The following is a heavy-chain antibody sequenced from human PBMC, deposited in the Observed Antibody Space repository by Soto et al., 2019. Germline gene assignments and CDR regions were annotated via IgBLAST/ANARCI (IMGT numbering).Heavy chain of an antibody. V-gene: IGHV4-39*01. CDR1: GGSISSSSYY. CDR3: ARHSFTGVRYSYVFDP. J-gene: IGHJ5*02. Sequence: SETLSLTCTVSGGSISSSSYYWGWIRQPPGKGLEWIGSIYYSGSTYYNPSLKSRVTISVDTSKNQFSLKLSSVTAADTAVYYCARHSFTGVRYSYVFDPWGQGTLVTVSS. D-gene: IGHD5-18*01. CDR2: IYYSGST.